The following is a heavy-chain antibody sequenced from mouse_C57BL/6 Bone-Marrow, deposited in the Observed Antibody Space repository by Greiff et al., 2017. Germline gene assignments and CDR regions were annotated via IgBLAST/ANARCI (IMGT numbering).Heavy chain of an antibody. D-gene: IGHD2-4*01. CDR2: IHPNSGST. CDR3: ARALYYDYDFDY. V-gene: IGHV1-64*01. J-gene: IGHJ2*01. Sequence: QVQLQQPGAELVKPGASVKLSCKASGYTFTSYWMHWVKQRPGQGLEWIGMIHPNSGSTNYNEKFKSKATLTVDKSSSTAYMQLSSLTSEDSAVYYCARALYYDYDFDYWGQGTTLTVSS. CDR1: GYTFTSYW.